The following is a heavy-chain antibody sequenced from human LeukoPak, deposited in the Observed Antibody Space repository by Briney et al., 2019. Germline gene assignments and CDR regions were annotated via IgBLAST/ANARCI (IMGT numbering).Heavy chain of an antibody. CDR3: ARAGPMGPYDSSGYFDY. CDR1: GFTFSTYW. D-gene: IGHD3-22*01. V-gene: IGHV3-74*01. CDR2: INSDGSST. J-gene: IGHJ4*02. Sequence: GGSLRLSCAASGFTFSTYWMHWVRQAPGKGLVWVSRINSDGSSTSYAGSVKGRFTISRDNAKNTLYLQMNSLRAEDTAVYYCARAGPMGPYDSSGYFDYWGQGTLVTVSS.